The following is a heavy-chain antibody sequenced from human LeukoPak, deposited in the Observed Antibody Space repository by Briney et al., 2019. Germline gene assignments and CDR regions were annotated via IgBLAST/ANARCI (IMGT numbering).Heavy chain of an antibody. J-gene: IGHJ4*02. CDR2: IYSGGRT. CDR3: ATSSGWGGYFDY. CDR1: GFTVSSNY. D-gene: IGHD6-19*01. V-gene: IGHV3-66*01. Sequence: PGGSLRLSCAASGFTVSSNYMSWVRQAPGKGLEWVSVIYSGGRTYYADSVKGRFTISKNNSKNTPYLQMNSLRAEDTAVYYCATSSGWGGYFDYWGQGTLVTVSS.